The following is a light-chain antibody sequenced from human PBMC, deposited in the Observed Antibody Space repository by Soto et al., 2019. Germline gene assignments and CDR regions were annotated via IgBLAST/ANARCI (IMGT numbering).Light chain of an antibody. V-gene: IGKV1-5*03. CDR3: QQYNSYSQK. CDR1: QSISVW. CDR2: KAS. J-gene: IGKJ1*01. Sequence: DIQMTQSPSTLSASVVDRVTITCRASQSISVWLAWYQQKAGKAPNLLIYKASRLESGVPSRFSGSGSETEFTLTISGLQPGDSATYYCQQYNSYSQKFGQGTKVDIK.